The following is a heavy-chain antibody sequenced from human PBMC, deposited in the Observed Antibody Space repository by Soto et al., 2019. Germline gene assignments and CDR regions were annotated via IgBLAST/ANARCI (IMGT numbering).Heavy chain of an antibody. D-gene: IGHD6-19*01. CDR3: ARDVRRSGWTYYGMDV. CDR1: GFTFSSYS. Sequence: GGSLRLSCAASGFTFSSYSMNWVRQAPGKGLEWVSSISSSSSYIYYADSVKGRFTISRDNAKNSLYLQMNSLRAEDTAVYYCARDVRRSGWTYYGMDVWGQGTTVTVSS. CDR2: ISSSSSYI. V-gene: IGHV3-21*01. J-gene: IGHJ6*02.